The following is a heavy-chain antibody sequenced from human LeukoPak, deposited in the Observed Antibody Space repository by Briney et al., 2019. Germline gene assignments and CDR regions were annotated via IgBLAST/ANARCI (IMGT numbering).Heavy chain of an antibody. J-gene: IGHJ6*02. CDR1: GGTFSSYA. CDR3: AREGTVTSDYYYYGMDV. D-gene: IGHD4-17*01. Sequence: ASAKVSCKASGGTFSSYAISWVRQAPGQGLEWMGGIIPIFGTANYAQKFQGRVTITADESTSTAYMELSSLRSEDTAVYYCAREGTVTSDYYYYGMDVWGQGTTVTVSS. CDR2: IIPIFGTA. V-gene: IGHV1-69*13.